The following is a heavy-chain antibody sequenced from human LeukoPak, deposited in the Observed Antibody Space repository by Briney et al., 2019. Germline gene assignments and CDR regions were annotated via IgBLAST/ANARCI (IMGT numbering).Heavy chain of an antibody. V-gene: IGHV1-69*13. CDR2: IIPIFGTA. Sequence: SVKVSCKASGGTFSSYAISWVRQAPGQGLEWTGGIIPIFGTANYAQKFQGRVTITADESTSTAYMELSSLRSEDTAVYYCAFTPGQYYYGMDVWGQGTTVTVSS. CDR1: GGTFSSYA. CDR3: AFTPGQYYYGMDV. J-gene: IGHJ6*02.